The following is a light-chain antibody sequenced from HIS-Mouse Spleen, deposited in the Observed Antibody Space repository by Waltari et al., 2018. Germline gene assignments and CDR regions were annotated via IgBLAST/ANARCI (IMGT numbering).Light chain of an antibody. CDR3: GTWDSSLSAGV. Sequence: QSVLTQPPSVSSAPVQSVTISCSGSSSNIGNNYVSWYQQLPGTAPKLLIYDNNKRPSGIPDRFSGSKSGTSATLGITGLQTGDEADYYCGTWDSSLSAGVFGGGTKLTVL. J-gene: IGLJ2*01. V-gene: IGLV1-51*01. CDR1: SSNIGNNY. CDR2: DNN.